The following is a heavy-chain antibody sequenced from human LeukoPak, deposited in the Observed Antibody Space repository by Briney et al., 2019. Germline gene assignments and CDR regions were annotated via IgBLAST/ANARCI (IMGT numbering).Heavy chain of an antibody. CDR2: VSYDGKYE. J-gene: IGHJ6*02. CDR3: AKVRGPLYYYAIDA. Sequence: AGSLTLSCAASGFMFTNCAFHWVRQAPGKGPEWVATVSYDGKYEFYSDSVKGRFSISRNDSDNTVYLQMNSLRPEDSAVFYCAKVRGPLYYYAIDAWGQGTKVTVSS. D-gene: IGHD1-14*01. CDR1: GFMFTNCA. V-gene: IGHV3-30*18.